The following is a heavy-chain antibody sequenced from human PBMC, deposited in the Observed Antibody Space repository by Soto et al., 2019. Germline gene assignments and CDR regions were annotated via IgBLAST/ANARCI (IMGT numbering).Heavy chain of an antibody. CDR2: IIPILDIV. V-gene: IGHV1-69*02. Sequence: SVKVSCKASGVTFSTYTINWVRQAPGQGLEWMGRIIPILDIVSYAQRFQGRVTITADKSTSTAYMEVSGLRSEDTAVYYCASWTRDAYSTRPPPDYWGQGTLVTVSS. D-gene: IGHD4-4*01. CDR3: ASWTRDAYSTRPPPDY. J-gene: IGHJ4*02. CDR1: GVTFSTYT.